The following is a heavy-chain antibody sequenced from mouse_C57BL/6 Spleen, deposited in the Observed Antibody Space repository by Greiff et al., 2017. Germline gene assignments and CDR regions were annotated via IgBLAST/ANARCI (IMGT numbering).Heavy chain of an antibody. CDR1: GFSFNTYA. CDR3: VRHGRGNYWWFDV. D-gene: IGHD2-1*01. Sequence: EVHLVESGGGLVQPKGSLKLSCAASGFSFNTYAMNWVRQAPGQGLEWVARIRSKSNNYATYYADSVKDRFTISRDDSESMLYLQMNNLKTEDTAMYYCVRHGRGNYWWFDVWGTGTTVTVSS. CDR2: IRSKSNNYAT. V-gene: IGHV10-1*01. J-gene: IGHJ1*03.